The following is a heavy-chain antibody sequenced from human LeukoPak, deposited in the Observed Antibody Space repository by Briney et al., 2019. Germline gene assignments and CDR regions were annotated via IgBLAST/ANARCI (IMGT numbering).Heavy chain of an antibody. V-gene: IGHV4-59*01. CDR1: GGSLSSYY. CDR3: ARVGAVAGTSAFDI. D-gene: IGHD6-19*01. Sequence: SETLSLTCTVSGGSLSSYYWSCIRQPPRKGLEWIGYIYYSGSTNYNPSLKSRVTISVDTSKNQFSLKLSSATAADTAVYYCARVGAVAGTSAFDIWGQGTMVTVSS. CDR2: IYYSGST. J-gene: IGHJ3*02.